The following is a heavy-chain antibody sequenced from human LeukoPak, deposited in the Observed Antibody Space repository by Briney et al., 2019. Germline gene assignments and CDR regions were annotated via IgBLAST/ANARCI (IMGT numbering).Heavy chain of an antibody. Sequence: PGGSLRLSCAASGFTFSSYAMSWVRQAPGKGLEWVSAISGSGGSTYYADSVKGRFAISRDNSKNTLYLQMNSLRAEDTAVYYCAKDRDTAMVPLMDYWGQGTLVTVSS. J-gene: IGHJ4*02. D-gene: IGHD5-18*01. CDR1: GFTFSSYA. CDR2: ISGSGGST. V-gene: IGHV3-23*01. CDR3: AKDRDTAMVPLMDY.